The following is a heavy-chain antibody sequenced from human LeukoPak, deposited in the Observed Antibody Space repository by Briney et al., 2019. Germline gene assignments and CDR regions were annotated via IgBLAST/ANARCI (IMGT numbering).Heavy chain of an antibody. Sequence: GGSLRLSCAASGFTFSSYGMSWVRQAPGKGLEWVSAISGRGDITSYADSVKGRFTISRDNSKNTLYLQMNSLRVEDTALYYCAKDLGYDYVWGEGNLYDYWGQGTLVTVSS. CDR1: GFTFSSYG. D-gene: IGHD3-16*01. V-gene: IGHV3-23*01. J-gene: IGHJ4*02. CDR2: ISGRGDIT. CDR3: AKDLGYDYVWGEGNLYDY.